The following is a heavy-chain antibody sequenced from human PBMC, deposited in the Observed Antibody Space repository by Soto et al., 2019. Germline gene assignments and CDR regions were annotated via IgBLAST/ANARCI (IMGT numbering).Heavy chain of an antibody. J-gene: IGHJ6*02. D-gene: IGHD5-18*01. CDR3: ARWTGMVSGHYYYGMDV. CDR2: VFYSGST. V-gene: IGHV4-31*03. Sequence: QVQLQESGPGLVKPSQTLSLTCTVSGGSISSAGYYWSWIRQHPGKGLEWIGYVFYSGSTYYNPSLKSRVTISVDTSKNQFSLKLSSVTAADTAVYYCARWTGMVSGHYYYGMDVWGQGTTVTVSS. CDR1: GGSISSAGYY.